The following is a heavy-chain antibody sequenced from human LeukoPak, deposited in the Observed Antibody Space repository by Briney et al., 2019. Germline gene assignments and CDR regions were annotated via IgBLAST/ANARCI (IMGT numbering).Heavy chain of an antibody. CDR3: AREDENYLGNGFDY. V-gene: IGHV3-21*01. CDR1: GFTFSSYS. J-gene: IGHJ4*02. CDR2: ISSSSSYI. D-gene: IGHD7-27*01. Sequence: GGSLRLSCAASGFTFSSYSMNWVRQAPGKGLEWVSSISSSSSYIYYADSVKGRFTISRDNAKNSLYLQMNSLRAEDTAVYYCAREDENYLGNGFDYWGQGTLVTVSS.